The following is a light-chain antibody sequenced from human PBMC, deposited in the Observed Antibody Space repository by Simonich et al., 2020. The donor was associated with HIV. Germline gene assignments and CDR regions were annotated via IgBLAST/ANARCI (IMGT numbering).Light chain of an antibody. CDR2: WAS. CDR3: QQYYGTPLS. CDR1: QSVLYNSNNKNY. J-gene: IGKJ4*01. V-gene: IGKV4-1*01. Sequence: DIVMTQSPDSLAVSLGERATINCKSSQSVLYNSNNKNYLVWYQQKPGQPPKLLIYWASTRESGVPDRFSGSGSGTDFTLTISSLQAEDVAVYYCQQYYGTPLSFGGGTKVEVK.